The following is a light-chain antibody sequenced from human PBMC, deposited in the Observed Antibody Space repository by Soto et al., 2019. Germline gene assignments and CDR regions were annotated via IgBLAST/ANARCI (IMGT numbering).Light chain of an antibody. V-gene: IGLV2-14*01. CDR2: EVS. Sequence: QSVLTQPAFVSGSPGQSITISCTGTSSDVGGYNYVSWYQHPPGKAPKLMISEVSNRPSGVSNLFSGSKSGNTASLTISGLQAEDEADYNCSSYTSTSTRVFGPGTKVTVL. CDR3: SSYTSTSTRV. J-gene: IGLJ1*01. CDR1: SSDVGGYNY.